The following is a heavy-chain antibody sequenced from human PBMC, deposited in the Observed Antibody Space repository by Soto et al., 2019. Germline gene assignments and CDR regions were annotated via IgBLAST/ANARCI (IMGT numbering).Heavy chain of an antibody. Sequence: SETLSLTCTVSGGSISSYYWSWIRQPPGKGLEWIGYIYHSGSTYYNPSLKSRVTISVDTSENHFSLNLSSVTAADTAVYYCARHLGEGYFDYWGQGTLVTVSS. CDR3: ARHLGEGYFDY. CDR1: GGSISSYY. V-gene: IGHV4-59*04. J-gene: IGHJ4*02. CDR2: IYHSGST.